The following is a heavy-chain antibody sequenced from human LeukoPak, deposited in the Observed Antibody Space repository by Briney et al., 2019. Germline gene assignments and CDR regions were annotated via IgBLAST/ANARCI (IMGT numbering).Heavy chain of an antibody. CDR2: ISSSSSYI. V-gene: IGHV3-21*01. J-gene: IGHJ3*02. D-gene: IGHD5-24*01. CDR3: AKKGEMATIRAFDI. CDR1: GFTFSSYS. Sequence: PGGSLRLSCAASGFTFSSYSMNWVRQAPGKGLEWVSSISSSSSYIYYADSVKGRFTISRDNAKNSLYLQMNSLRAEDTAVYYCAKKGEMATIRAFDIWGQGTMVTVSS.